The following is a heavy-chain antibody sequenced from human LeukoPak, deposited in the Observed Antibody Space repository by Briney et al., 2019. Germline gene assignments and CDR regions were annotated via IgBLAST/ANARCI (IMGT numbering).Heavy chain of an antibody. CDR3: TRGRLGAKTRYFDL. CDR2: ISSDGGST. Sequence: GGSLRHSCAASGIIFSNYAMHWVRQGPGKGLQCISTISSDGGSTYYANSVKGRFTISRDNSRNTLYLQMGSLRAEDMAVYYCTRGRLGAKTRYFDLWGRGTRVTVSS. D-gene: IGHD1-26*01. J-gene: IGHJ2*01. V-gene: IGHV3-64*01. CDR1: GIIFSNYA.